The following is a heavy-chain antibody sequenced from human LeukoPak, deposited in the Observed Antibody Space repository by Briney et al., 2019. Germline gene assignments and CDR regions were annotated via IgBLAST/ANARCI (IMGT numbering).Heavy chain of an antibody. CDR2: IYSGGST. V-gene: IGHV3-66*01. J-gene: IGHJ6*04. D-gene: IGHD6-13*01. CDR1: GFTVSSNY. Sequence: GGSLRLSCAVSGFTVSSNYMSWVRQAPGKGLEWVSVIYSGGSTYYADSVKGRFTISRDNAKNSLYLQMNSLRAEDTAVYYCARDAIAAAGILGVWGKGTTVTVSS. CDR3: ARDAIAAAGILGV.